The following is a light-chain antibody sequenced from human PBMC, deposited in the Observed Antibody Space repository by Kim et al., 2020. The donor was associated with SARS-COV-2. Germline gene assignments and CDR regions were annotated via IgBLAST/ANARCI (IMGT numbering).Light chain of an antibody. Sequence: DIQMTQSPSTLSASVGDRVTITCRASQSISSWLAWYQQKPGKAPNLLIYKASSLESGVPSRFSGSGSGTEFTLTISSLQPDDFATYYCQQYKNYPLTFGGGTKVDIK. J-gene: IGKJ4*01. CDR1: QSISSW. CDR3: QQYKNYPLT. V-gene: IGKV1-5*03. CDR2: KAS.